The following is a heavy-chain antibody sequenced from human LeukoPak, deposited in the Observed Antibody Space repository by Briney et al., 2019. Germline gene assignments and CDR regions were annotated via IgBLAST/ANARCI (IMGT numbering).Heavy chain of an antibody. CDR3: ARGPPTLFCGGDCYPFDY. CDR2: INDIGST. J-gene: IGHJ4*02. V-gene: IGHV4-34*01. D-gene: IGHD2-21*02. CDR1: GGSFSGFS. Sequence: SETLSLTCAVYGGSFSGFSWTWIRQSPGKGLEWIGEINDIGSTTFNPSLKSRIAISVDTSMNQFSLKLRSMTAADTAVYFCARGPPTLFCGGDCYPFDYWGQGTLVTVSS.